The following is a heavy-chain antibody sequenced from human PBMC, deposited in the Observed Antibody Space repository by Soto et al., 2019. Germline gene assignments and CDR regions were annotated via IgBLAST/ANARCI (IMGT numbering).Heavy chain of an antibody. J-gene: IGHJ6*02. D-gene: IGHD3-10*01. CDR1: GGTFSSYA. V-gene: IGHV1-69*13. Sequence: ASLKVSCKASGGTFSSYAISWVRQAPGQGLEWMGGIIPIFGTANYAQKFQGRVTITADESTSTAYMELSSLRSEDTAVYYCARAPMAYHYYYGLDLWGQGTTVTVSS. CDR3: ARAPMAYHYYYGLDL. CDR2: IIPIFGTA.